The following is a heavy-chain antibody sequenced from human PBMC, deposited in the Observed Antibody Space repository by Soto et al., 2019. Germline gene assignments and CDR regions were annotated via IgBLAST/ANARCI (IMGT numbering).Heavy chain of an antibody. D-gene: IGHD2-15*01. CDR2: ISAYNGNT. J-gene: IGHJ6*03. CDR1: GYTFTSYG. Sequence: GASVKVSCKACGYTFTSYGISWVRQAPGQGLEWMGWISAYNGNTNYAQKLQGRVTMTTDTSTSTAYMELRSLRSDDTAVYYCARVAGAAANPDYYYYYMDVWGKGTTVTVSS. CDR3: ARVAGAAANPDYYYYYMDV. V-gene: IGHV1-18*01.